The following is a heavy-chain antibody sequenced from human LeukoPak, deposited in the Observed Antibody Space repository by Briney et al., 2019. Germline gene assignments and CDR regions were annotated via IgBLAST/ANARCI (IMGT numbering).Heavy chain of an antibody. CDR3: ARDKTGTPSFDY. V-gene: IGHV3-21*01. D-gene: IGHD1-1*01. J-gene: IGHJ4*02. CDR2: ISSSSSYI. Sequence: PGGSLRLSCAASGFTFSSYSMNWVRQAPGKGLEWVSSISSSSSYIYYADSVKGRFTISRDNAKNSLYLQMNSLRAEDTAVYYCARDKTGTPSFDYWGQGTLVTVSS. CDR1: GFTFSSYS.